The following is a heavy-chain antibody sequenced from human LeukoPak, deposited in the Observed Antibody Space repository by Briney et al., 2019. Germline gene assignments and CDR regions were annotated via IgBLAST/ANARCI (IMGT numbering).Heavy chain of an antibody. CDR2: IYYSGST. V-gene: IGHV4-61*01. CDR3: ARAEVVPAASDYYYYGMDV. J-gene: IGHJ6*02. CDR1: GGSVSSGSYY. Sequence: SETLSLTCTVSGGSVSSGSYYWSWIRQPPGKGLEWIGYIYYSGSTNYNPSLKSQVAISVDTSKNQFSLKLSSVTAADTAVYYCARAEVVPAASDYYYYGMDVWGQGTTVTVSS. D-gene: IGHD2-2*01.